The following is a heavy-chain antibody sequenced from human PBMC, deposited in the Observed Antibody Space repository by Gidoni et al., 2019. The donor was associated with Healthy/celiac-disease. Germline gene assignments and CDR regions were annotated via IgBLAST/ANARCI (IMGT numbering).Heavy chain of an antibody. CDR3: AGSRAAAGRDWFDP. CDR2: IYYSGST. J-gene: IGHJ5*02. D-gene: IGHD6-13*01. Sequence: QVQLQESGPGLEKPSETLSLTCTVSGGPISSYYCSWIRHPPGKGLEWIGYIYYSGSTNYNPSLKSRVTISVDTSKNQFSLKLSSVTAADTAVYYCAGSRAAAGRDWFDPWGQGTLVTVSS. V-gene: IGHV4-59*01. CDR1: GGPISSYY.